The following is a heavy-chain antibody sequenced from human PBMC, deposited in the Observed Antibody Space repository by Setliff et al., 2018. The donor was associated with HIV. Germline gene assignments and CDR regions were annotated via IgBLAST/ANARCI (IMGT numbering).Heavy chain of an antibody. D-gene: IGHD4-17*01. CDR3: ANSVTDASYWYFIH. CDR1: GFIFTNYG. J-gene: IGHJ2*01. Sequence: SVKVSCKASGFIFTNYGIHWVRQAPGHSLEWLGFINSGTGNTIYSQKFQGRVTFSRDTSASTAYMELSSLRSGDTAVYYCANSVTDASYWYFIHWGRGSPVTVSS. CDR2: INSGTGNT. V-gene: IGHV1-3*01.